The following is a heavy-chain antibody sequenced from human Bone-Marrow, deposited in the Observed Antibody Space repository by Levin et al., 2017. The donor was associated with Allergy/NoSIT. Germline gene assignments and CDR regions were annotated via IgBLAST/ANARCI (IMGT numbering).Heavy chain of an antibody. D-gene: IGHD2-21*02. CDR2: INTNTGNP. V-gene: IGHV7-4-1*02. Sequence: ASVKVSCKASEYTFTNYAMNWVRQAPGQGLEWMGWINTNTGNPTYAQGFPGRFVFSLDTSVSTAYLQISSLKAEDTAVYYCATSYHCGGDCYYDWFDPWGQGTLVTVSS. CDR1: EYTFTNYA. CDR3: ATSYHCGGDCYYDWFDP. J-gene: IGHJ5*02.